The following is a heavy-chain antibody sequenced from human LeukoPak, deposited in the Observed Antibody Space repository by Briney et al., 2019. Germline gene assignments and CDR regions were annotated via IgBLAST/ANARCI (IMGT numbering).Heavy chain of an antibody. CDR2: IYYSGST. D-gene: IGHD3-22*01. Sequence: SETLSLTCTVSGGSISSGDYYWSWIRQPPGKGLEWIGYIYYSGSTYYNPSLKSRVIISVDTSKNQFSLKLSSVTAADTAVYYCARRGGWLLLPGYFDYWGQGTLVTVSS. V-gene: IGHV4-30-4*01. CDR3: ARRGGWLLLPGYFDY. CDR1: GGSISSGDYY. J-gene: IGHJ4*02.